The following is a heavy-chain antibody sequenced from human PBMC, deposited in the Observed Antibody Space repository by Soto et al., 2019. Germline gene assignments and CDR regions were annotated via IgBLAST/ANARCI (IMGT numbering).Heavy chain of an antibody. Sequence: QLQLLESGPGLVKPSETLSLTCSVSGSSITTGHYYWGWIRRPPGKGLEWIGSIYYSGSTYYSPSLKSRVTISVDTSMNQFSLKLNSVTVADTAVYYCARRGERGRSSDYWGQGTLATVSS. CDR3: ARRGERGRSSDY. CDR1: GSSITTGHYY. CDR2: IYYSGST. J-gene: IGHJ4*02. V-gene: IGHV4-39*01. D-gene: IGHD1-26*01.